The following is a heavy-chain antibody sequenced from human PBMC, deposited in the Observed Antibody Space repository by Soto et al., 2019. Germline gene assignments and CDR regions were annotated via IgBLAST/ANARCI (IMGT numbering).Heavy chain of an antibody. J-gene: IGHJ4*02. CDR1: GFTFSSYA. D-gene: IGHD5-18*01. CDR3: AKGGYTFAYE. Sequence: GGSLRLSCAASGFTFSSYAMTWVRQAPGKGLEWVSVISGSGGSTYFADSVKGRFTISRDNSQNTLFLQMTSLRADDTAVYYCAKGGYTFAYEWSQGALVTVSS. CDR2: ISGSGGST. V-gene: IGHV3-23*01.